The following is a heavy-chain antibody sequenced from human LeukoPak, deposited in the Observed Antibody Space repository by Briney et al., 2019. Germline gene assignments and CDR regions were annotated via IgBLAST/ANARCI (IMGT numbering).Heavy chain of an antibody. Sequence: GGSLRLSCAASGFTFSSYSMNWVRQAPGKGLEWVSSISSSSSYIYYADSVKGRFTISRDNAKNSLYLQMNSLRAEDTAVYYCARVYSSGWYGAFDIWGQGTMVTVSS. CDR3: ARVYSSGWYGAFDI. V-gene: IGHV3-21*01. D-gene: IGHD6-19*01. J-gene: IGHJ3*02. CDR1: GFTFSSYS. CDR2: ISSSSSYI.